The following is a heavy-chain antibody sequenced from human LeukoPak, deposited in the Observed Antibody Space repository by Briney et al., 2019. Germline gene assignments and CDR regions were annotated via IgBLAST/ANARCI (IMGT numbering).Heavy chain of an antibody. CDR1: GFTFSSYA. J-gene: IGHJ4*02. V-gene: IGHV3-23*01. D-gene: IGHD1-26*01. Sequence: PGGSLRLSCAASGFTFSSYAMSWVRQAPGKGLEWVSAISGSGGSTYYADSVKGRFTISRDNSKNTLYLQMNSLRAEDTAVYYCAKDSSPLGATQPFDYWGQGTLVTVSS. CDR2: ISGSGGST. CDR3: AKDSSPLGATQPFDY.